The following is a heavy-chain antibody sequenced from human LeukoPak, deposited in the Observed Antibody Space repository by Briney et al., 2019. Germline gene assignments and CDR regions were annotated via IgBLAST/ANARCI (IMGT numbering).Heavy chain of an antibody. CDR2: INTDGSFT. J-gene: IGHJ4*02. CDR3: ARGARPVYYFDY. V-gene: IGHV3-74*01. D-gene: IGHD4-11*01. Sequence: GGSLRLSCAAPGFTFSSYWMHWVRQAPGKGLVWVSRINTDGSFTRYADSVKGRFTISRDNSKNTLYLQMNSLRAEDTAVYYCARGARPVYYFDYWGQGTLVTVSS. CDR1: GFTFSSYW.